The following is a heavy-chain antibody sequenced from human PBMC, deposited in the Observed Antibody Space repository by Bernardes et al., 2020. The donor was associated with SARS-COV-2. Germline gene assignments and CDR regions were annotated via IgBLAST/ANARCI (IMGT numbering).Heavy chain of an antibody. CDR2: IYYSGST. CDR1: GGSITSHY. J-gene: IGHJ4*02. CDR3: ARGFDN. Sequence: SETLSLTWTVSGGSITSHYWTWSRQPPGKGLEWIGYIYYSGSTNYNPSLKRRVTISVDTSKNQFSLKLSSVTAADTAVYCCARGFDNWGQGTLVTVSS. V-gene: IGHV4-59*11.